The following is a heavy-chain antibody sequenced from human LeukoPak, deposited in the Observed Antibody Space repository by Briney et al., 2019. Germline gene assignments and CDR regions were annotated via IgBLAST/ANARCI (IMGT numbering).Heavy chain of an antibody. D-gene: IGHD4-23*01. Sequence: KPSETLSLTCTVSGASVSSGSYCWSWLRQPPGKGLEGIGFIYYSRATAYNPSLKSRVTISVDTSKNQLSLKLSSVTPADTAVYYCARDLGAPDYGGNSFDYWGQGTLVTVSS. J-gene: IGHJ4*02. CDR3: ARDLGAPDYGGNSFDY. CDR2: IYYSRAT. V-gene: IGHV4-61*01. CDR1: GASVSSGSYC.